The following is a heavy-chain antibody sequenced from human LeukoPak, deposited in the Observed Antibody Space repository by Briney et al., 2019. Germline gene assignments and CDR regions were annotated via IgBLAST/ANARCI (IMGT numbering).Heavy chain of an antibody. V-gene: IGHV3-7*01. CDR2: IKQDGSEK. CDR1: GFTFSSHW. CDR3: AEGGVYPFYYSY. D-gene: IGHD3-10*01. J-gene: IGHJ4*02. Sequence: PGGSLRLSCEASGFTFSSHWMSWVRQAPGKGLEWVANIKQDGSEKYYVDSVKGRFTISRDNAKNSLYLQMNSLRAEDTAVYYCAEGGVYPFYYSYWGQGTLVTVSS.